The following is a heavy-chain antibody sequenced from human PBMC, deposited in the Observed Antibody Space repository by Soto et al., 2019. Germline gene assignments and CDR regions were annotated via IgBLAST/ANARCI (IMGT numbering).Heavy chain of an antibody. CDR1: GYTFTSSD. CDR2: MNPNSGNT. D-gene: IGHD1-26*01. Sequence: ASVKVSCKASGYTFTSSDINWVRQATGQGLEWMGWMNPNSGNTGYAQKFQGRVTMTRNTSISTAYMELSSLRSEDTAVYYCARGRHIVGATIAGYWGQGTVVTVSS. V-gene: IGHV1-8*01. J-gene: IGHJ4*02. CDR3: ARGRHIVGATIAGY.